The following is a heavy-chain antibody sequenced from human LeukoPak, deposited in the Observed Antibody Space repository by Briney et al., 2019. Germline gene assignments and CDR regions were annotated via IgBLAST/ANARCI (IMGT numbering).Heavy chain of an antibody. J-gene: IGHJ3*02. CDR3: ARDAGHHYDFWSGYFSSDAGRPFDI. D-gene: IGHD3-3*01. V-gene: IGHV3-33*01. Sequence: PGRSLRLSCAASGFTSSSYGMHWVRQAPGKGLEWVAVIWYDGSNKYYADSVKGRFTTSRDNSKNTLYLQMNSLRAEDTAVYYCARDAGHHYDFWSGYFSSDAGRPFDIWGQGTMVTVSS. CDR2: IWYDGSNK. CDR1: GFTSSSYG.